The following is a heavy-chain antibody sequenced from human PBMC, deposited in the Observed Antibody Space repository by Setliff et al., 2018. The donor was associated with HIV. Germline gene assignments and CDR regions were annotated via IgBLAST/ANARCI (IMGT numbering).Heavy chain of an antibody. CDR2: SRNKANSYTT. CDR1: GFTFSDHY. Sequence: TGGSLRLSCAASGFTFSDHYMDWVRQAPGKGLEWVGRSRNKANSYTTEYAASVKGRFTISRDDSKNSLYLQMNSLKTEDTAVYYCARGRRDYFDSSGYYSDAFDIWGQGTMVTVSS. J-gene: IGHJ3*02. V-gene: IGHV3-72*01. CDR3: ARGRRDYFDSSGYYSDAFDI. D-gene: IGHD3-22*01.